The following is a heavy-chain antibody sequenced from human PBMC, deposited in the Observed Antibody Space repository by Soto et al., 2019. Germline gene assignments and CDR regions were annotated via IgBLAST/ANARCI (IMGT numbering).Heavy chain of an antibody. Sequence: QLKLQESGPGLVKPSETLSLTCSVSGGSISYNSYYWGWIRQPPGQGLEWVGGIFYTGTTYYSPSLQDRVTISVDTSKNSFSLNLTSVTAADTAVYFCARLVVVAPVANAWGQGTLVTVSS. D-gene: IGHD2-2*01. V-gene: IGHV4-39*02. CDR1: GGSISYNSYY. CDR3: ARLVVVAPVANA. J-gene: IGHJ5*02. CDR2: IFYTGTT.